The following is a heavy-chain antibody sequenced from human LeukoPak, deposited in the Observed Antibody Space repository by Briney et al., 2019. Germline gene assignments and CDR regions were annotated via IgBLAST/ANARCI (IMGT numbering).Heavy chain of an antibody. V-gene: IGHV4-34*01. CDR3: ASRVNTAMVTTPFDY. CDR1: GGSFSGYY. D-gene: IGHD5-18*01. CDR2: INHSGST. J-gene: IGHJ4*02. Sequence: ASETLSLTCAVYGGSFSGYYWSWIRQPPGKGLEWIGEINHSGSTNYNPSLKSRVTISVDTSKNQFSLKLSSVTAADTAVYYCASRVNTAMVTTPFDYWGQGTLVTVSS.